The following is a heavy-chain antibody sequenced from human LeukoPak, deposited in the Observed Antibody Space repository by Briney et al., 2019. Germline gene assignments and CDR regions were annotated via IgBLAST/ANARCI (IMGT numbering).Heavy chain of an antibody. V-gene: IGHV4-34*01. Sequence: PSETLSLTCAVYGGSFSGYYWSWIRQPPGKGLEWIGEINHSGSTNYNPSLKSRVTISVDTSKNQFSLKLSSVTAADTAVYYCARLWFGEFAFDYWGQGTLVTVSS. D-gene: IGHD3-10*01. CDR1: GGSFSGYY. CDR2: INHSGST. J-gene: IGHJ4*02. CDR3: ARLWFGEFAFDY.